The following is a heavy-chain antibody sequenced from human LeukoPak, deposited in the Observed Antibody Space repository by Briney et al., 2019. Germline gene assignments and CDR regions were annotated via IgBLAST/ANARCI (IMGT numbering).Heavy chain of an antibody. Sequence: PSETLSLTCTVSGGSISSYYWSWIRQPPGKGLEWIGYIYYSGSTKYNPSLKSRVTISVDTSKNQFSLKLSSVTAADTAVYYCARGGRSEYYGSGSHDCWGQGTLVTVSS. J-gene: IGHJ4*02. V-gene: IGHV4-59*01. D-gene: IGHD3-10*01. CDR2: IYYSGST. CDR3: ARGGRSEYYGSGSHDC. CDR1: GGSISSYY.